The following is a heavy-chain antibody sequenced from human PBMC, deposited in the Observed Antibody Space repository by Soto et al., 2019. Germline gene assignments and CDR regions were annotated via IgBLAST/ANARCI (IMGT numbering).Heavy chain of an antibody. J-gene: IGHJ5*02. D-gene: IGHD3-10*01. Sequence: SETLSLTCTVSGGSISSYYWSWIRQPPGKGLEWIGYIYYSGSTNYNPSLKSRVTISVDTSKNQFSLKLSSVTAADTAVYYCARLRGGPGAWFGPWGQGTLVTVSS. CDR1: GGSISSYY. CDR2: IYYSGST. V-gene: IGHV4-59*08. CDR3: ARLRGGPGAWFGP.